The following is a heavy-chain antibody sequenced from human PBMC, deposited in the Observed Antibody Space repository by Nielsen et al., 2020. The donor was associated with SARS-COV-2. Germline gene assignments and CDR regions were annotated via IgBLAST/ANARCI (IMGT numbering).Heavy chain of an antibody. CDR3: ARVWGCSGGSCRTSYGMDV. CDR2: IGGNGRNI. J-gene: IGHJ6*02. Sequence: WIRQPPGKALEWLSYIGGNGRNIFYADSVKGRFTISRDNAENSLSLQMNSLRAEDTAVYYCARVWGCSGGSCRTSYGMDVWGQGTTVTVSS. V-gene: IGHV3-11*04. D-gene: IGHD2-15*01.